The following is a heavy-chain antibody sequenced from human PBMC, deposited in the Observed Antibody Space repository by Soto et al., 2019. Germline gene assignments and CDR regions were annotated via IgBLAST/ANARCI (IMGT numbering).Heavy chain of an antibody. CDR2: IKEDGSEK. J-gene: IGHJ4*02. CDR3: ARDEGIVVTTFRFDY. V-gene: IGHV3-7*01. CDR1: GFTFSNYW. Sequence: EVQLVESGGGLVQPGGSLRLSCAASGFTFSNYWMSWVRQAPGKGLEWVGNIKEDGSEKNYVDSVKGRFTISRDNAKNSLYLQMNSLRAEDTAVYYCARDEGIVVTTFRFDYWGQGTLVTVSS. D-gene: IGHD2-21*01.